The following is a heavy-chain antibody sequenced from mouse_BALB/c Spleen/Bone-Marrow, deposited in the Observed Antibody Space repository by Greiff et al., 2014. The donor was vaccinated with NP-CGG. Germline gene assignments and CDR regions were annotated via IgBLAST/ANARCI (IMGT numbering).Heavy chain of an antibody. Sequence: VHVKQSGAELARPGASVKMSCKASGYTFTSYTMHWVKQRPGQGLEWIGYINPSSGYTNYNQKFKDKATLTADKSSSTAYMQLSSLTSEDSVVYYCARSYYDYDRAWFAYWGQGTLVTVSA. J-gene: IGHJ3*01. D-gene: IGHD2-4*01. CDR3: ARSYYDYDRAWFAY. V-gene: IGHV1-4*01. CDR1: GYTFTSYT. CDR2: INPSSGYT.